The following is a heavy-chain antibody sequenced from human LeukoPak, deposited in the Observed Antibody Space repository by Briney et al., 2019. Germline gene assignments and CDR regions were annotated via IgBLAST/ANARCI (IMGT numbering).Heavy chain of an antibody. CDR2: MRNDGNNK. Sequence: GGSLRLSCAASGFTFSSYDMHWVRQALGKGLEWVAFMRNDGNNKYYAHSVKGRFTISRDNSKNTLFLQMNSLRPEDTAVYYCAKDSLGTRTVTLDYWGQGTLVTVSS. CDR3: AKDSLGTRTVTLDY. V-gene: IGHV3-30*02. J-gene: IGHJ4*02. D-gene: IGHD4-17*01. CDR1: GFTFSSYD.